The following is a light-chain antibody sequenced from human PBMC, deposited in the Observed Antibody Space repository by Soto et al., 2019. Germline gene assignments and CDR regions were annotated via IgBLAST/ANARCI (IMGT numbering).Light chain of an antibody. CDR1: QSIRNW. Sequence: VSVGAIVTITCRASQSIRNWLAWYQDKPGKAPKLLIYGASSLESGVPSRFSGSGSGTEFTLTISSLQPDDFATYYCQQYNNYPRTFGQGTKVDNK. CDR3: QQYNNYPRT. J-gene: IGKJ1*01. V-gene: IGKV1-5*01. CDR2: GAS.